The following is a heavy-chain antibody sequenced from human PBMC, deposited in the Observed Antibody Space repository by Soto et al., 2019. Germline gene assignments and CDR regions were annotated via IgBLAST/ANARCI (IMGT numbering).Heavy chain of an antibody. V-gene: IGHV4-31*03. Sequence: QVQLQESGPGLVKPSQTLSLTCSVSGGSISSGGHYWSWIRQHPGKGLEWIGYIDHSGSTYYNPSLKSRVTISVDTSKNQCSLNLSSVTAADTAVYYCARDYGSGTYYKGNWFDPWGQGTLVTVSS. CDR1: GGSISSGGHY. J-gene: IGHJ5*02. CDR2: IDHSGST. D-gene: IGHD3-10*01. CDR3: ARDYGSGTYYKGNWFDP.